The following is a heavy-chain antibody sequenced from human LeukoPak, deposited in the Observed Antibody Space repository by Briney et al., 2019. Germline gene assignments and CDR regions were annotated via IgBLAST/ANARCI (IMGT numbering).Heavy chain of an antibody. D-gene: IGHD3-3*01. Sequence: PGRSLRLSCAASGFTFSSYGMHWVRQAPGKGLEWVAVISYDGSNKYYADSVKGRFTISRDNSKNTLYLQMNSLRAEDTVVYYCAKDTAVRFLEWLSTRVYYYGMDVWGQGTTVTVSS. CDR1: GFTFSSYG. CDR2: ISYDGSNK. CDR3: AKDTAVRFLEWLSTRVYYYGMDV. V-gene: IGHV3-30*18. J-gene: IGHJ6*02.